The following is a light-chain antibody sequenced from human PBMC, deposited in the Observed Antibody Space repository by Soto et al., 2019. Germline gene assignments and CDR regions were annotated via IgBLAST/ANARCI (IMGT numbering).Light chain of an antibody. CDR2: GNS. Sequence: QSVLTQPPSVSGAPGQKVIISCTGSSSNIGAGYDVHWYQQLPGTAPKLLIYGNSNRPSGVPDRLSGSKSGTSASLAITGLQVEDEADYYCQSYDSSLSAAXXGGGXKVTVL. J-gene: IGLJ2*01. CDR3: QSYDSSLSAAX. V-gene: IGLV1-40*01. CDR1: SSNIGAGYD.